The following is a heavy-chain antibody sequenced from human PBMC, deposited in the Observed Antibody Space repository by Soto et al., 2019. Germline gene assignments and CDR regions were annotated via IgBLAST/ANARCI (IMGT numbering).Heavy chain of an antibody. CDR1: GGSLSSYW. J-gene: IGHJ4*02. V-gene: IGHV4-59*01. CDR3: ARGPGASGTYHYFFDY. D-gene: IGHD3-10*01. Sequence: KASETLPLTCTVSGGSLSSYWWSWIRQPPGKGLEWIGYIYYTGSTNYNPSLKSRVTISLDASKNQFSLNLNSATAADTAVYYCARGPGASGTYHYFFDYWGPGTLVTVSS. CDR2: IYYTGST.